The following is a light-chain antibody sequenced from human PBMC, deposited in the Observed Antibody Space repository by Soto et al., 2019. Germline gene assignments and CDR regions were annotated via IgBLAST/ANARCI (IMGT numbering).Light chain of an antibody. CDR3: QQSYDFPRT. J-gene: IGKJ1*01. CDR2: AAS. Sequence: DIQMTQSPSSLSASVGDRVTITCRASQNICSYLHWYQQKPGTAPKLLIFAASTLQSGVPSRFSGRGSRTDFTLTISSLQPEDFATYYCQQSYDFPRTFGQGTKVDIK. V-gene: IGKV1-39*01. CDR1: QNICSY.